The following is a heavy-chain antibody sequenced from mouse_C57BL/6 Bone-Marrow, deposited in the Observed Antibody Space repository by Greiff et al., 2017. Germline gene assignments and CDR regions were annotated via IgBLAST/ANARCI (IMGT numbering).Heavy chain of an antibody. CDR3: ALLYDYDGYWYFDV. V-gene: IGHV1-19*01. J-gene: IGHJ1*03. CDR1: GYTFTDYY. D-gene: IGHD2-4*01. Sequence: EVKLVESGPVLVKPGASVKMSCKASGYTFTDYYMNWVKQSHGKSLEWIGVINPYNGGTSYNQKFKGKATLTVDKSSSTAYMELNSLTSEDSAVYYCALLYDYDGYWYFDVWGTGTTVTVSS. CDR2: INPYNGGT.